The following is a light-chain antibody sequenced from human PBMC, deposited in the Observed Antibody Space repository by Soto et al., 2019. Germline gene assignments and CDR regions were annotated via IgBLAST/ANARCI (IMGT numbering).Light chain of an antibody. V-gene: IGLV1-51*01. Sequence: QSVLTQPPSVSAAPGQKVTISCSGSSSKIGNNYVSWYQQLPGTAPKLLIYDNNKRPSGIPDRFSGSKSGTSATLGITGLQTGDEADYYCGTWDSSLSAGMFGGGTQLTVL. CDR3: GTWDSSLSAGM. CDR2: DNN. J-gene: IGLJ3*02. CDR1: SSKIGNNY.